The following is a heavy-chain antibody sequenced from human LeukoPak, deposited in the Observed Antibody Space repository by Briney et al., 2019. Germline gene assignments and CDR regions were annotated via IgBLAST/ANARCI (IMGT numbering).Heavy chain of an antibody. CDR1: GYSFTSYW. CDR2: IDPSDSYT. V-gene: IGHV5-10-1*01. J-gene: IGHJ4*02. D-gene: IGHD4-17*01. CDR3: ARRRWGTVTTGSYFDY. Sequence: GESLKISCKGSGYSFTSYWISWVRQMPGKGLEWMGRIDPSDSYTNYSPSFEGHVTISADKSISTAYLQWSSLKASDTAMYYCARRRWGTVTTGSYFDYWGQGTLVTVSS.